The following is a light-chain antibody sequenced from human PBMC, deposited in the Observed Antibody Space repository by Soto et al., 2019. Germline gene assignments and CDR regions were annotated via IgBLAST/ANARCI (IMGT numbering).Light chain of an antibody. CDR3: QQRNIWPPVT. Sequence: DIVVTQSPDSLAVSLGERATLSCRASQSVSSSYLAWYQQKPGQAPRLLIYGASSRATGIPDRFSGSGSGTDFTLTVSSLEPEDFAVYYCQQRNIWPPVTFGQGTRLEIK. V-gene: IGKV3D-20*02. J-gene: IGKJ5*01. CDR1: QSVSSSY. CDR2: GAS.